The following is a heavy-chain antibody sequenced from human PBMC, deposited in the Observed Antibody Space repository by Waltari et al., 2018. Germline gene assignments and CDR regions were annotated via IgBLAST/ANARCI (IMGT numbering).Heavy chain of an antibody. CDR1: GFTFIGSG. V-gene: IGHV3-74*01. Sequence: EVQLVESGGGLVQPGGSLRLSCSASGFTFIGSGMHWARQPPGKGLVWLSRINSDGSGTIYADSVKGRFTISRDNGKNTLYLQMNSLRAEDTAVYYCARVAPNWSVDLWGRGTLVTVSS. CDR2: INSDGSGT. J-gene: IGHJ2*01. CDR3: ARVAPNWSVDL.